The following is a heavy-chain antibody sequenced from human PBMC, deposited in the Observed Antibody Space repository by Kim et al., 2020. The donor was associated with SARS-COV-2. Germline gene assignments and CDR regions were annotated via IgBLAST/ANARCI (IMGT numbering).Heavy chain of an antibody. CDR2: ISSSGSTI. J-gene: IGHJ3*02. Sequence: GGSLRLSCAASGFTFSDYYMSWIRQAPGKGLEWVSYISSSGSTIYYADSVKGRFTISRDNAKNSLYLQMNSLRAEDTAVYYCARSQYYYDSSGYHPGAFDIWGQGTMVTVSS. D-gene: IGHD3-22*01. CDR3: ARSQYYYDSSGYHPGAFDI. CDR1: GFTFSDYY. V-gene: IGHV3-11*01.